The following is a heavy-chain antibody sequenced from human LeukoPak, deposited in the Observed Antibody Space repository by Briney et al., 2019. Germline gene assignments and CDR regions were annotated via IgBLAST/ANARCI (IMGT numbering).Heavy chain of an antibody. D-gene: IGHD6-13*01. J-gene: IGHJ6*02. V-gene: IGHV3-64D*06. CDR3: AKPIAAAGSYYYYGMDV. CDR1: GFTFSSYA. Sequence: GGSLRLSCSASGFTFSSYAMHWVRQAPGKGLEYVSAIRSDGGSTYYADSVKGRFTISRDNSKNTLYLQMSSLRAEDTAVYYCAKPIAAAGSYYYYGMDVWGQGTTVTVSS. CDR2: IRSDGGST.